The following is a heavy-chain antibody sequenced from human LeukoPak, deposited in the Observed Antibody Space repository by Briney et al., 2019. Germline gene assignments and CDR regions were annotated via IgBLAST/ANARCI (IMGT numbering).Heavy chain of an antibody. Sequence: PSETLSLTCTVSGGSISSSSYYWGWIRQPPGKGLEWIGSIYYSGSTYYNPSLKSRVTISVDTSKNQFSLKLSSVTAADTAVYYCARRTWIQLWGLDYWGQGTLVTVSS. V-gene: IGHV4-39*01. CDR1: GGSISSSSYY. CDR2: IYYSGST. J-gene: IGHJ4*02. D-gene: IGHD5-18*01. CDR3: ARRTWIQLWGLDY.